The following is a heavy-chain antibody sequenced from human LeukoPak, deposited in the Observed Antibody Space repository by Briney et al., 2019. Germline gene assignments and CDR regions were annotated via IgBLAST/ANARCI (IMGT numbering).Heavy chain of an antibody. J-gene: IGHJ4*02. V-gene: IGHV3-48*03. CDR2: INSGGSVI. CDR3: VSAYGGLLDH. Sequence: GSLRLSSETSRFTFNSYEMNWVRQAPGKGLEWSSYINSGGSVIYYADSVKVRFTISRNNAKDSLYLQMNSLRVEDTAVYYCVSAYGGLLDHWGRGTLVTVSS. CDR1: RFTFNSYE. D-gene: IGHD3-16*01.